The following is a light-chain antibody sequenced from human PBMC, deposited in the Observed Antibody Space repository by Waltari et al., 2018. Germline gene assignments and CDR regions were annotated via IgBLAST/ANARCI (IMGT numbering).Light chain of an antibody. J-gene: IGKJ1*01. CDR1: QATTSN. CDR2: GAF. CDR3: QQYNDWTRT. V-gene: IGKV3-15*01. Sequence: SCRATQATTSNLTWYQQKPGQAPRLLIYGAFTRATGIPARFSGSGSGTDFTLTSSSLQSEDFAVYYCQQYNDWTRTFGQGTKVEIK.